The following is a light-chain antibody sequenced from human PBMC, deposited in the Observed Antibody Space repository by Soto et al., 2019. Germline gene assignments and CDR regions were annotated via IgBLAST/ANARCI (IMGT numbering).Light chain of an antibody. CDR3: MQALHTPIT. CDR2: LGS. V-gene: IGKV2-28*01. J-gene: IGKJ5*01. Sequence: DIVMTQSPLSLPVTPGEPASISCRSSQSLLHSNGYNYLDWYLQKPGQSPQLXIYLGSNRASGVPDRFSGSGAGTDFTLKISRGEDEDVGGYYCMQALHTPITFGQGTRLEIK. CDR1: QSLLHSNGYNY.